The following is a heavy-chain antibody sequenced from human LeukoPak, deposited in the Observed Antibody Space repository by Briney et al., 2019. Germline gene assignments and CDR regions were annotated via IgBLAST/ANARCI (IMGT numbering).Heavy chain of an antibody. D-gene: IGHD5-18*01. Sequence: GGSLRLSCAASGFTFTSYSMNWVRQAPGKGLEWVSAISGSGGSTYYADSVKGRYTISRDNSKNTLYLQMNSLRAEDTAVYYCAKGSGYSYGLADPYYFDYWGQGTLVTVSS. CDR2: ISGSGGST. V-gene: IGHV3-23*01. CDR3: AKGSGYSYGLADPYYFDY. CDR1: GFTFTSYS. J-gene: IGHJ4*02.